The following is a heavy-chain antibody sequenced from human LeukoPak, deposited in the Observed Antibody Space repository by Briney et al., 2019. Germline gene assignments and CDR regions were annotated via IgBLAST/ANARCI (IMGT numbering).Heavy chain of an antibody. CDR1: GDSISSSNW. V-gene: IGHV4-4*02. CDR2: IYHSGST. CDR3: ARDKDSSGEFDY. Sequence: SETLSLTCAVSGDSISSSNWWSWVRQPPGKGLEWIGEIYHSGSTNYNPSLKSRVTISVDKSKNQFSLKLSSVTAADTAVYYCARDKDSSGEFDYWGQGTLVTVSS. D-gene: IGHD3-22*01. J-gene: IGHJ4*02.